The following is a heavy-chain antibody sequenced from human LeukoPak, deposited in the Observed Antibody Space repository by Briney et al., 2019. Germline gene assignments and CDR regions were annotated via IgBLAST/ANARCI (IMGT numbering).Heavy chain of an antibody. Sequence: SETLSLTCTVSGGSISSYYWSWIRQPPGKGLEWIGYIYYSGSTNYNPSLKSRVTISVDTSKNQFSLKLSSVTAADTAVYYCARGTGTKTRSNIVVVPAAMTGAFDIWGQGTMVTVSS. CDR2: IYYSGST. CDR1: GGSISSYY. D-gene: IGHD2-2*01. CDR3: ARGTGTKTRSNIVVVPAAMTGAFDI. J-gene: IGHJ3*02. V-gene: IGHV4-59*08.